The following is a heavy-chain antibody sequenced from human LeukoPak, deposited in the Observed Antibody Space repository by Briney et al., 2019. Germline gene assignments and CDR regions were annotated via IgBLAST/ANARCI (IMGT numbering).Heavy chain of an antibody. CDR1: GFTVSTNY. D-gene: IGHD5-24*01. V-gene: IGHV3-53*05. Sequence: GGSLRLSCAASGFTVSTNYMNWVRQAPGKGLEWVSVFYSDGSRYYADSVKGRFTISRDNSNNTLSLQMNSLKAEDTAVYYCAKGRMMATIMISFDYWGRGTLVTVSS. CDR3: AKGRMMATIMISFDY. CDR2: FYSDGSR. J-gene: IGHJ4*02.